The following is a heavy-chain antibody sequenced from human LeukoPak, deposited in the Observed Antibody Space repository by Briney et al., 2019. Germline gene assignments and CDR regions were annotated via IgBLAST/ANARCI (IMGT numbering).Heavy chain of an antibody. CDR3: ARGYYGSGGLNPSQH. V-gene: IGHV1-69*04. Sequence: SVKFSCKASGGTFSSYAISWVRQAPGQGLEWMGRIIPILGIANYAQKFQGRVTITADKSTSTAYMELSSLRSEDTAVYYCARGYYGSGGLNPSQHWGQGTLVTVSS. CDR2: IIPILGIA. D-gene: IGHD3-10*01. CDR1: GGTFSSYA. J-gene: IGHJ1*01.